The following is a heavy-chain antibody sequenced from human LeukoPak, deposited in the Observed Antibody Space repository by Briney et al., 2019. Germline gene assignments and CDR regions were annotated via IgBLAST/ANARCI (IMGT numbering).Heavy chain of an antibody. J-gene: IGHJ4*02. D-gene: IGHD5-12*01. Sequence: GGSLRLSCTASGFTFSNYWMHWVRQAPGKGLVLFSRITNARSRATYAASVKCRFTISRDNAKNTVYLQMNSLRAEDTAVYYCARDIATTPVYWGQGTLVTVPS. CDR3: ARDIATTPVY. CDR1: GFTFSNYW. V-gene: IGHV3-74*01. CDR2: ITNARSRA.